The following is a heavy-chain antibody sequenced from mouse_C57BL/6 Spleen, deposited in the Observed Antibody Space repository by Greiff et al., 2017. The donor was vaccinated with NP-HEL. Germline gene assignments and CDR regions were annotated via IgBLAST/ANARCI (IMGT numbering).Heavy chain of an antibody. Sequence: EVHLVESGGGLVKPGGSLKLSCAASGFTFSDYGMHWVRQAPEKGLEWVAYISSGSSTIYYADTVKGRFTISRDNAKNTLFLQLTSLRSEDTAMYYCAWDLFAYWGQGTLVTVSA. V-gene: IGHV5-17*01. CDR3: AWDLFAY. D-gene: IGHD4-1*01. CDR1: GFTFSDYG. CDR2: ISSGSSTI. J-gene: IGHJ3*01.